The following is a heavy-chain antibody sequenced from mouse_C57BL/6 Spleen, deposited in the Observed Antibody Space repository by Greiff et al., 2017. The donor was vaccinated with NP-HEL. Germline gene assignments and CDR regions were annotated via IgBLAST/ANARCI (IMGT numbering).Heavy chain of an antibody. V-gene: IGHV5-17*01. CDR2: ISSGSSTI. Sequence: EVQVVESGGGLVKPGGSLKLSCAASGFTFSDYGMHWVRQAPEKGLEWVAYISSGSSTIYYADTVKGRFTISRDNAKNTLFLQMTSLRSEDTAMYYCARQYYDYDYYFDYWGQGTTLTVSS. J-gene: IGHJ2*01. D-gene: IGHD2-4*01. CDR3: ARQYYDYDYYFDY. CDR1: GFTFSDYG.